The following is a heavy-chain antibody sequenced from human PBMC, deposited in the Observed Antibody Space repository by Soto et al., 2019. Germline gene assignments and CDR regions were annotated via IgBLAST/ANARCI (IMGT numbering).Heavy chain of an antibody. CDR2: IVVASGRT. CDR3: SADHPHTAIGWPV. J-gene: IGHJ6*02. CDR1: GFDFGSFG. Sequence: SVKVSCKASGFDFGSFGIQFLRQTRGRGLEWIGWIVVASGRTNYARQFQGRVAFSRDMSSTTAYMDLYDLKSDDTAVYFCSADHPHTAIGWPVWGQGTTVTSP. V-gene: IGHV1-58*02.